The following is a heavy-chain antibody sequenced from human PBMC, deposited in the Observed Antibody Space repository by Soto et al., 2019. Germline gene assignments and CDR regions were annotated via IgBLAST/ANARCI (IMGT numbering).Heavy chain of an antibody. V-gene: IGHV4-34*01. CDR2: INHSGST. Sequence: SETLSLTCAVYGGSFSCYYWSWIRQPPGKGLEWIGEINHSGSTNYNPSLKSRVTISVDTSKNQFSLKLSSVTAADTAVYYCARGLAVLLWFGDWSPGYGMDVWGQGTTVTVSS. CDR1: GGSFSCYY. CDR3: ARGLAVLLWFGDWSPGYGMDV. D-gene: IGHD3-10*01. J-gene: IGHJ6*02.